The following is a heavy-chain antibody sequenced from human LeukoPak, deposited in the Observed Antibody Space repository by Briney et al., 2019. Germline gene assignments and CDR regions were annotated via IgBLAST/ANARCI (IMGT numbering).Heavy chain of an antibody. J-gene: IGHJ4*02. CDR2: ISGSGGST. Sequence: GGSLRLSCAASGFTFSSYAMSWVRQAPGKGLEWVSAISGSGGSTYYADSVKGRFTISRDNSKNTLYLQMNSPRAEDTAVSYCAKDGGSVVPADTFDYWGQGTLVTVSS. CDR3: AKDGGSVVPADTFDY. D-gene: IGHD2-2*01. CDR1: GFTFSSYA. V-gene: IGHV3-23*01.